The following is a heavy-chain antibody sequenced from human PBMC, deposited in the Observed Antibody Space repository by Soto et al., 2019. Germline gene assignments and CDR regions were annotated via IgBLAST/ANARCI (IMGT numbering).Heavy chain of an antibody. CDR1: GGSIGGVGYS. V-gene: IGHV4-30-2*01. J-gene: IGHJ5*02. Sequence: SETLSLTCAVSGGSIGGVGYSWSWIRQPPGGGLEWIGYMYHSGTFLKSPSLKTRLTMSLDVSKNQFSLTLNSMTAADTAVYYCAGAQFYSGSGNYNNLMFDAWGQGIQVTVSS. CDR3: AGAQFYSGSGNYNNLMFDA. CDR2: MYHSGTF. D-gene: IGHD3-10*01.